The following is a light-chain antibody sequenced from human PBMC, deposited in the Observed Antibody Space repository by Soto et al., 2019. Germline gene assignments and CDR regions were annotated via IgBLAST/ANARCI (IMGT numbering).Light chain of an antibody. CDR1: ISDVGSYNY. CDR3: CSYAGSSTWV. V-gene: IGLV2-14*03. CDR2: DVS. Sequence: QSVLTQPASVSGSPGQSITISCTGTISDVGSYNYVSWYQQYPGKAPKLMIYDVSTRPSGVSDRFSGSKSGNTASLTISGLQAEDEADYYCCSYAGSSTWVFGGGTKLTVL. J-gene: IGLJ3*02.